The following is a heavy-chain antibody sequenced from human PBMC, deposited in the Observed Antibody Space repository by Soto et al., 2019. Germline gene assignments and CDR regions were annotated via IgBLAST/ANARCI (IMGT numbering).Heavy chain of an antibody. D-gene: IGHD1-26*01. V-gene: IGHV3-23*01. J-gene: IGHJ4*01. CDR2: ISTSGGST. Sequence: GGSLRLSCSASGFTFASYAMTWFRQTPGKGLEWVSTISTSGGSTYYADSVKGRFTISRDSSKSTLYLQMNSLRVEDTAVYYCARGQYSNGVWGHGTLVTVSS. CDR3: ARGQYSNGV. CDR1: GFTFASYA.